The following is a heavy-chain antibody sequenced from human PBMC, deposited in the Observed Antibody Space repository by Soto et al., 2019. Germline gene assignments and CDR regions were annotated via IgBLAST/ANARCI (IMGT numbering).Heavy chain of an antibody. D-gene: IGHD1-26*01. V-gene: IGHV3-7*05. Sequence: GGSLRLSCAASGFTFSSYWMSWVRQAPGKGLEWVANIKQDGSEKYYVDSVKGRFTISRDNAKNSLYLQMNSLRAEDTAVYYCARFTNPRELPYYFDYWGQGTLVTVSS. CDR2: IKQDGSEK. CDR1: GFTFSSYW. J-gene: IGHJ4*02. CDR3: ARFTNPRELPYYFDY.